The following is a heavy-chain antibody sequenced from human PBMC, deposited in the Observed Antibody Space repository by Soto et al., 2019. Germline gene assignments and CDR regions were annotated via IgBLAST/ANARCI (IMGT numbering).Heavy chain of an antibody. V-gene: IGHV1-2*02. J-gene: IGHJ4*02. CDR2: INPNSGGT. CDR1: GYTFTGYY. Sequence: ASVKVSCKASGYTFTGYYMHWVRQAPGPGLEWMGWINPNSGGTNYAQKFQGRVTMTRDTSISTAYMELSRLRSDDTAVYYCARVAYDILTGYYFDYWGQGTLVTVSS. CDR3: ARVAYDILTGYYFDY. D-gene: IGHD3-9*01.